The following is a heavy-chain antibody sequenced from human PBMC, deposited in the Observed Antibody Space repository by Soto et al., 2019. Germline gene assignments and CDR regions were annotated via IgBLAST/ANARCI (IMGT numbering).Heavy chain of an antibody. Sequence: GASVKVSCKASGYTFTSYDINWVRQATGQGLEWMGWMNPNSGNTGYAQKFQGRVTMTRYTSISTAYMELSSLRSEDTAVYYCARLYSSSWYSGFDPWGQGTLVTVSS. CDR3: ARLYSSSWYSGFDP. CDR1: GYTFTSYD. D-gene: IGHD6-13*01. J-gene: IGHJ5*02. CDR2: MNPNSGNT. V-gene: IGHV1-8*01.